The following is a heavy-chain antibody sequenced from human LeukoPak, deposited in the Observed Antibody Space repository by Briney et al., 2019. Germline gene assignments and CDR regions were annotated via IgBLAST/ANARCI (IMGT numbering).Heavy chain of an antibody. V-gene: IGHV3-33*01. Sequence: GGSLRLSCAASGFTFSSYGMHWVRQAPGKGLEWVAVIWYDGSNKYYANSVKGRFTISRDNSKNTLYLQMNSLRVEDTAVYYCARNMVRGVTAEKGAFDYWGQGTLSPSPQ. CDR1: GFTFSSYG. J-gene: IGHJ4*02. D-gene: IGHD3-10*01. CDR3: ARNMVRGVTAEKGAFDY. CDR2: IWYDGSNK.